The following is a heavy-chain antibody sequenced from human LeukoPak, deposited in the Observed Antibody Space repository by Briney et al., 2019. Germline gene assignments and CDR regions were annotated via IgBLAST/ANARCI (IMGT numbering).Heavy chain of an antibody. J-gene: IGHJ4*02. CDR1: GFTFSSYA. D-gene: IGHD6-19*01. Sequence: PGGSLRLSCAASGFTFSSYAMSWVRQAPGKGLEWVSAISGSGGSTYYADSVKGRFTISRDNSKNTLYLQMNSLRAEDTAVYYRAKSPRGWYEGFDYWGQGTLVTVSS. CDR3: AKSPRGWYEGFDY. CDR2: ISGSGGST. V-gene: IGHV3-23*01.